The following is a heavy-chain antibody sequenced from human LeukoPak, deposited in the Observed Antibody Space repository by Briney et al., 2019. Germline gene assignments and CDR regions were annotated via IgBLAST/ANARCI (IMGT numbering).Heavy chain of an antibody. V-gene: IGHV1-2*02. CDR3: ASQGITVTGTGDWFDP. CDR1: GYTFTGYY. CDR2: ITPNSGGT. D-gene: IGHD6-19*01. Sequence: ASVKVSCKASGYTFTGYYIHWVRQAPGQGLEWMGWITPNSGGTNYAQKFQGRVTMTRDTSISTVCMELSRLRSDDTAVYYCASQGITVTGTGDWFDPWGQGTLVTVSS. J-gene: IGHJ5*02.